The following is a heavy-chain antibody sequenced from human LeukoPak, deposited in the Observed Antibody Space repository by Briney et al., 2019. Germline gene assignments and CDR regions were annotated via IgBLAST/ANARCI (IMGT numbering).Heavy chain of an antibody. CDR1: GGSISNGGYY. CDR2: VYQSGST. D-gene: IGHD1-1*01. Sequence: SETLSLTCTVSGGSISNGGYYWSWIRQPPGKGLEWIGYVYQSGSTYYNPSLKSRVTISVDRSKNQFSLKLTSVTAADTAVYYCATNIIVPGTGTFDIWGQGTMVTVSS. J-gene: IGHJ3*02. CDR3: ATNIIVPGTGTFDI. V-gene: IGHV4-30-2*01.